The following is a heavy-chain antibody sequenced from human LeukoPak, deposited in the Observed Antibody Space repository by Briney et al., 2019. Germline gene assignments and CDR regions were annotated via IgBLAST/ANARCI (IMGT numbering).Heavy chain of an antibody. Sequence: GASVKVSCKASGYTFTGYYMHWVRQAPGQGLEGMGWINTNSGGTNYAQKFQGRVTMTRDTSISTAYMELSRLRSDDTAVYYCARGYSYGYVYYYMDVWGKGTTVTVSS. D-gene: IGHD5-18*01. CDR3: ARGYSYGYVYYYMDV. V-gene: IGHV1-2*02. J-gene: IGHJ6*03. CDR2: INTNSGGT. CDR1: GYTFTGYY.